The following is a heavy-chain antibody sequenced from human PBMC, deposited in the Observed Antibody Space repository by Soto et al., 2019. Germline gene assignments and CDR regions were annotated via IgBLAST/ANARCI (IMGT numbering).Heavy chain of an antibody. V-gene: IGHV3-30*18. CDR3: AKVPLRPTTIDY. Sequence: QVQLVDSGGGVVQPEMSLRLSCAASGFIFKNYGMHWVRQSQGQGLEWVTFISNDGRTKYYADSVNGQFTISRDNSKNTLELNMHSLKPEDTAVYYCAKVPLRPTTIDYCGQETLVTISS. J-gene: IGHJ4*02. CDR2: ISNDGRTK. CDR1: GFIFKNYG.